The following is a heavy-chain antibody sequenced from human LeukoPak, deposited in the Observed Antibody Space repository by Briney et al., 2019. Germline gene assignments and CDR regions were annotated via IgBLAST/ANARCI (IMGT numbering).Heavy chain of an antibody. CDR1: GFTFDDYG. J-gene: IGHJ3*02. Sequence: RPGGSLRLSCAASGFTFDDYGMSWVRQAPGKGLEWVSGINWNGGSTGYADSVKGRFTISRDNAKNSLYLQMNSLRAEDTALYYCARDRGCSGGSCYHGAFDIWGQGTMVTVSS. V-gene: IGHV3-20*04. CDR2: INWNGGST. D-gene: IGHD2-15*01. CDR3: ARDRGCSGGSCYHGAFDI.